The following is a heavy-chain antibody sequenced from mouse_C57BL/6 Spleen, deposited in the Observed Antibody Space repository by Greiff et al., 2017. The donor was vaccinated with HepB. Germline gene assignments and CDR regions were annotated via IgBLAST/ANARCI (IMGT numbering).Heavy chain of an antibody. D-gene: IGHD2-4*01. CDR2: INPYNGDT. V-gene: IGHV1-20*01. J-gene: IGHJ4*01. Sequence: EVQLQQSGPELVKPGDSVKISCKASGYSFTGYFMNWVMQSHGKSLEWIGRINPYNGDTFYNQKFKGKATLTVDKSSSTAHMELRSLTSEDVAVYYWAREGDYDVYYAMDYWGQGTSVTVSS. CDR3: AREGDYDVYYAMDY. CDR1: GYSFTGYF.